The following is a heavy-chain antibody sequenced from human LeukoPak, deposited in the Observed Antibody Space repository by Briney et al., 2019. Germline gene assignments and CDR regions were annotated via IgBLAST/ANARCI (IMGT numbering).Heavy chain of an antibody. CDR2: INPSGGNT. D-gene: IGHD4-11*01. V-gene: IGHV1-46*01. CDR3: ARDDRLY. Sequence: ASVKVSCKASGYTFTSYYMYWVRQAPGQGLEWMGIINPSGGNTSYAQKFQGRVTMPRDTSTSTVYMELSTLRSEDTAVYYCARDDRLYWGQGTLVTVSS. CDR1: GYTFTSYY. J-gene: IGHJ4*02.